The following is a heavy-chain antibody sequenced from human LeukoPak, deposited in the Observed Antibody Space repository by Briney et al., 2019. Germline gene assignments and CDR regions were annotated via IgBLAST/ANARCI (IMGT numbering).Heavy chain of an antibody. V-gene: IGHV1-2*04. Sequence: GASVKVSCKASGYTFTGYYMHWVRQAPGQGLEWMGWINPNSGGTNYAQKFQGWVTMTRDTSISTAYMELSSLRSEDTAVYYCARTTRQLLYLYYFDYWGQGTLVTVSS. J-gene: IGHJ4*02. D-gene: IGHD2-2*02. CDR3: ARTTRQLLYLYYFDY. CDR2: INPNSGGT. CDR1: GYTFTGYY.